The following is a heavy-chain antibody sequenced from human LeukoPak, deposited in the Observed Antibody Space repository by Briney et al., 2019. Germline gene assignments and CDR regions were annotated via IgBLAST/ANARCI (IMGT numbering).Heavy chain of an antibody. CDR1: GDSVSGNSVA. D-gene: IGHD5-12*01. CDR3: ARQYRGAFDI. CDR2: TYYRSKWYN. J-gene: IGHJ3*02. Sequence: PSQTLSLTCAISGDSVSGNSVAWHWIRQSPSRGLECLGRTYYRSKWYNDYALSVKSPITIHPDTSKNQFSLQLNSVTPEDTAVYYCARQYRGAFDIWGQGTVVTVSS. V-gene: IGHV6-1*01.